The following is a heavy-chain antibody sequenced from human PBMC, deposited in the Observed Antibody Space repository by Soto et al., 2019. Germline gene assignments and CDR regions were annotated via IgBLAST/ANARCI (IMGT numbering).Heavy chain of an antibody. D-gene: IGHD1-1*01. Sequence: PSETLSLTCTVSGDSISSGGYYWNWVRQHPGKGLEWIGFIYYNGNTYYNPSLKSRVTISVDTSKTQFSLPLSSVTAADTAVYFCARHYNMTLGSIYLDSWGPGTLVTVSS. V-gene: IGHV4-31*03. CDR3: ARHYNMTLGSIYLDS. CDR1: GDSISSGGYY. J-gene: IGHJ4*02. CDR2: IYYNGNT.